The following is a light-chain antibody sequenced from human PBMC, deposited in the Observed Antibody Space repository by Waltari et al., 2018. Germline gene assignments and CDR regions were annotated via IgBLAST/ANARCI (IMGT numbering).Light chain of an antibody. CDR3: QQVDSFPRT. CDR2: DAS. J-gene: IGKJ1*01. CDR1: QGISSR. Sequence: DIQMTQSPSSVSASLGDRVTLTCRASQGISSRLAWYQQKPGKAPKLLIYDASSLHSGVPSRFSGSGSGTEFTLIISSLQPEDFATYYCQQVDSFPRTFGQGTKVEVK. V-gene: IGKV1-12*01.